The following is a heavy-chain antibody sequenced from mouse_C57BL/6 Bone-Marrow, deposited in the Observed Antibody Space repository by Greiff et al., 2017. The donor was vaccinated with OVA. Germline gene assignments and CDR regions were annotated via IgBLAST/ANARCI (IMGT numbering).Heavy chain of an antibody. CDR2: ISYDGSN. CDR1: GYSITSGYY. V-gene: IGHV3-6*01. J-gene: IGHJ2*01. Sequence: EVKLQESGPGLVKPSQSLSLTCSVTGYSITSGYYWNWIRQFPGNKLEWMGYISYDGSNNYNPSLKNRISITRDTSTNQFFLKLNSVTTEDTATYYCARLFLYFDYWGQGTTLTVSS. CDR3: ARLFLYFDY.